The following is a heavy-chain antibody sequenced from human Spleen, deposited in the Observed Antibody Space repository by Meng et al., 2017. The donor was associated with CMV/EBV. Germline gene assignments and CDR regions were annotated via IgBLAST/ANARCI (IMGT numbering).Heavy chain of an antibody. V-gene: IGHV3-66*02. D-gene: IGHD2-21*01. CDR2: VTTGAGT. CDR1: GFTFSDYY. J-gene: IGHJ3*02. Sequence: GESLKISCAASGFTFSDYYMSWIRQAPGTGLEWVAVVTTGAGTYYADSVKGRFTISRDDSKITLDLHMNSLRPEDTAVYYCARDWAAIDAFDIWGHGTMVTVSS. CDR3: ARDWAAIDAFDI.